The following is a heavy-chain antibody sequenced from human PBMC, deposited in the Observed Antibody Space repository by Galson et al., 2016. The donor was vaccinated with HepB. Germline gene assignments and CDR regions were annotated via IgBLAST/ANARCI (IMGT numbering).Heavy chain of an antibody. CDR3: ARDKGPGIAVAADFLGSYGRDV. CDR2: ISYDGTNE. Sequence: SLRLSCAASGFTFSTYAMQWVRQAPGKGLEWVAVISYDGTNEYDADSVNGRFTISRDNSRNTLYLQMNSLRVEDTAVYYCARDKGPGIAVAADFLGSYGRDVWGQGTTVTVSS. V-gene: IGHV3-30-3*01. J-gene: IGHJ6*02. D-gene: IGHD6-19*01. CDR1: GFTFSTYA.